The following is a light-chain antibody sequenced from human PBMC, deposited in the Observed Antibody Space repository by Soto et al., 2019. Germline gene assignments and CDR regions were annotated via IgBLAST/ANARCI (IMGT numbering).Light chain of an antibody. CDR2: GAS. V-gene: IGKV3-20*01. Sequence: EIVLTQSPGTLALSPGERATLSCRASQSVSTNNLAWYQRKPGQAPRLLIYGASSRATDIPARFSGSGSGTDFTRTITRLEPEDFAVYYCQQYGSSPPTVGQGTKVEIK. J-gene: IGKJ1*01. CDR3: QQYGSSPPT. CDR1: QSVSTNN.